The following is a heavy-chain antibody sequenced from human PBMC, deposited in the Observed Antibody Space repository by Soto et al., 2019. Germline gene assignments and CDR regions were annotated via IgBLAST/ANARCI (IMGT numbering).Heavy chain of an antibody. CDR3: VKRGRNWGAFDF. CDR2: LGGIDGDSDGVP. V-gene: IGHV3-23*01. D-gene: IGHD7-27*01. CDR1: GFILNNYA. Sequence: VQLLESGGDLVQPGGSLRLSCVASGFILNNYAMSWVRQAPGKGLEWVLTLGGIDGDSDGVPWYEDSVKGRFTISRDSSANTLFLHMDNLRAEDSALYYSVKRGRNWGAFDFWGQGTTVVVSS. J-gene: IGHJ3*01.